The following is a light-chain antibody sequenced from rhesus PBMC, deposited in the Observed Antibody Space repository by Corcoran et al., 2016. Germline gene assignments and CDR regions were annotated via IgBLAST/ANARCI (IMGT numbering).Light chain of an antibody. Sequence: DIQMTQSPSSLSASVGDTVTITCRASQGISSYLNWFQQKRGNAPNLLLDAASSLESGVPSRFSGNGYWTDFTLPLSSLQPEDFAVYYCLQHHSYPRTCSQGTKVEIK. J-gene: IGKJ1*01. CDR3: LQHHSYPRT. CDR2: AAS. CDR1: QGISSY. V-gene: IGKV1-28*03.